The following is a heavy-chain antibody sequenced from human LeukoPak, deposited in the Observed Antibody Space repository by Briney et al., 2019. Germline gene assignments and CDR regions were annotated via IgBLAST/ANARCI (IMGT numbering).Heavy chain of an antibody. CDR3: ARDLMITFGGVIVNDKIDY. D-gene: IGHD3-16*02. CDR2: IYHSGST. V-gene: IGHV4-38-2*02. J-gene: IGHJ4*02. CDR1: GYSISSGYY. Sequence: SETLSLTCTVSGYSISSGYYWGWIRQPPGKGLEWIGSIYHSGSTYYNPSLKSRVTISVDTSKNQFSLKLSSVTAADTAVYYCARDLMITFGGVIVNDKIDYWGQGTLVTVSS.